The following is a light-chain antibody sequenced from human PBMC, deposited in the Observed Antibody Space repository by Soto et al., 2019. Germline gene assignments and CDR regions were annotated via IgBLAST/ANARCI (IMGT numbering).Light chain of an antibody. CDR1: QSVSSSY. J-gene: IGKJ3*01. CDR3: QQSYTRFT. CDR2: GAS. V-gene: IGKV3D-7*01. Sequence: PGERVTLSCRASQSVSSSYLTWYQQKPGQAPRLLIYGASTRATSIPARFSGSGSGTDFTLTISSLQPEDFAVYYCQQSYTRFTFGPRTKVHSK.